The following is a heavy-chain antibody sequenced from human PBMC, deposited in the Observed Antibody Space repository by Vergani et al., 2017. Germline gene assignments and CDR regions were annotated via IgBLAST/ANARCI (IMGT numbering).Heavy chain of an antibody. V-gene: IGHV4-34*11. CDR2: IYYSGST. D-gene: IGHD5-18*01. CDR3: AREIQLWLLASGAFDI. Sequence: QVQLQQWGAGLLKPSETLSLTCAVYGGSFSGYYWSWNRQPPGKGLEWIGYIYYSGSTNYNPSLKSRVTISVDTSKNQFSLKLSSVTAADTAVYYCAREIQLWLLASGAFDIWGQGTMVTVSS. J-gene: IGHJ3*02. CDR1: GGSFSGYY.